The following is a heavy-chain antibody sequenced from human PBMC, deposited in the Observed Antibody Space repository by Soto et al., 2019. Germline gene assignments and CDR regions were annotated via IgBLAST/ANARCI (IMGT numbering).Heavy chain of an antibody. Sequence: EVQLLESGGGLVQPGGALRLSCAASGFTFSSHAMSWVRQAPGKGLEWVSSISAGGDGAYYADFVKGRFTISRANSNNTLYLQMNSLRTEDTAVYYCARDLWWYLHWGQGTLVTVSS. D-gene: IGHD2-15*01. J-gene: IGHJ4*02. V-gene: IGHV3-23*01. CDR2: ISAGGDGA. CDR3: ARDLWWYLH. CDR1: GFTFSSHA.